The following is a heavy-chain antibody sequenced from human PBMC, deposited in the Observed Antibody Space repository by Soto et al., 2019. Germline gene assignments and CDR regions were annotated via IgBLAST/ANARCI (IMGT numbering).Heavy chain of an antibody. CDR3: ARGIAVAGWFYYYGMDV. Sequence: SVKVSCKASGGTFSSYAISWVRQAPGQGLEWMGGIIPIFGTANYAQKFQGRVTITADESTSTAYMELSSLRSEDTAVYYCARGIAVAGWFYYYGMDVWGQGTTVTVSS. CDR2: IIPIFGTA. CDR1: GGTFSSYA. J-gene: IGHJ6*02. D-gene: IGHD6-19*01. V-gene: IGHV1-69*13.